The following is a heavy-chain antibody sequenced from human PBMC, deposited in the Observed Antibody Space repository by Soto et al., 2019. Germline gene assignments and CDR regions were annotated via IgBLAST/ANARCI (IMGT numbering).Heavy chain of an antibody. CDR1: GYTFTSYG. J-gene: IGHJ4*02. D-gene: IGHD4-17*01. Sequence: GASVKVSCKASGYTFTSYGISWVRQAPGQGLEWMGWISAYNGNTNYAQKLQGRVTMTTDTSTSTAYMELRSLRSDDTAVYYCARDAYGDYVTTFDYWGQGTLVTVSS. V-gene: IGHV1-18*01. CDR3: ARDAYGDYVTTFDY. CDR2: ISAYNGNT.